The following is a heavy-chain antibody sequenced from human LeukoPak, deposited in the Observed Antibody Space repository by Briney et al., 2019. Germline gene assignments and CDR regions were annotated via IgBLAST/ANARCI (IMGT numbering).Heavy chain of an antibody. CDR2: LNSSGGST. CDR1: GYIFTDYY. Sequence: GASVKVSCKTSGYIFTDYYIHWVRQAPGQGLEWMGILNSSGGSTTYAQKFQGRITMTRDASTSTVYMELRSLRSEDTAVYYCARDRWELPYYFDYWGQGTLVTVSS. J-gene: IGHJ4*02. CDR3: ARDRWELPYYFDY. D-gene: IGHD1-26*01. V-gene: IGHV1-46*01.